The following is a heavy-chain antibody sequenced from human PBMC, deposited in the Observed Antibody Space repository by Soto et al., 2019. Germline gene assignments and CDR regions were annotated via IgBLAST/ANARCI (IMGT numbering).Heavy chain of an antibody. D-gene: IGHD5-12*01. CDR2: IYPGDSDA. V-gene: IGHV5-51*01. J-gene: IGHJ3*01. CDR1: GYIFTTYW. Sequence: GESLKISCKGSGYIFTTYWLAWVRQMPGKGLEYMGIIYPGDSDARYSPSFQGQVTLSADKSISTAYLQWTSLKASDTAIYYCARARVATPRLEDPFDVWGQGTMVTVSS. CDR3: ARARVATPRLEDPFDV.